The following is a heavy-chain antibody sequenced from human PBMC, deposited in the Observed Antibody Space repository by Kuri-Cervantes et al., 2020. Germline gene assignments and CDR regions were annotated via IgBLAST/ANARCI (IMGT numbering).Heavy chain of an antibody. D-gene: IGHD2-21*01. J-gene: IGHJ1*01. CDR1: GYSFTTYW. Sequence: GGSLRLSCKDSGYSFTTYWIGWVRQVPGKGLEWMGIIYPGDSDTRYSPSFQGQVTISADKSISTAYLQWSSLKASDTAMYYCARGGTYCGGDCYSEYFQHWGQGTLVTVPQ. CDR3: ARGGTYCGGDCYSEYFQH. CDR2: IYPGDSDT. V-gene: IGHV5-51*01.